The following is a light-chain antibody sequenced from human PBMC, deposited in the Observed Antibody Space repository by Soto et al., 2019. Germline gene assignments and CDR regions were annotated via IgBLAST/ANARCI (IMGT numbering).Light chain of an antibody. J-gene: IGLJ1*01. V-gene: IGLV2-14*03. CDR3: LSYTTISTYV. CDR1: SSDVGGYNY. CDR2: DVS. Sequence: QSALTQPASVSGSPGQSITISCTGTSSDVGGYNYVSWYQQHPGKAPKLMISDVSNRPSGVSNRFSASKSGNTASLTISGLQTEDEADYYCLSYTTISTYVFVPGTKVTVL.